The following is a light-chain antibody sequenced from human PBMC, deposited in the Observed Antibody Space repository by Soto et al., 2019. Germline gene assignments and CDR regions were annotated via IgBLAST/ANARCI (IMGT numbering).Light chain of an antibody. CDR1: QSLSSNS. CDR2: GAS. J-gene: IGKJ2*01. Sequence: EIVLTQSPGTLSLSPGERVTLSCGASQSLSSNSLAWYQQKPGQAPRLLIYGASSRATGIPDRFSGSGSGTDFTLTISRLEPTDFEVYFCQQYGTSPYTFGQGTKLQIK. V-gene: IGKV3-20*01. CDR3: QQYGTSPYT.